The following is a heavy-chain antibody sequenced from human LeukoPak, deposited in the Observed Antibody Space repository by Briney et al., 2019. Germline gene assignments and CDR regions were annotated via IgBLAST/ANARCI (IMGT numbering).Heavy chain of an antibody. Sequence: GASVKVSCKASGYTFTGYYMHWVRQTPGQGLEWMGWINPNSGGTNYAQKFQGRVTMTRDTSISTAHMELSRLRSDDTAVYYCARDKSGRQQLVYYYYYGMDVWGQGTTVTVSS. J-gene: IGHJ6*02. D-gene: IGHD6-13*01. CDR1: GYTFTGYY. CDR2: INPNSGGT. CDR3: ARDKSGRQQLVYYYYYGMDV. V-gene: IGHV1-2*02.